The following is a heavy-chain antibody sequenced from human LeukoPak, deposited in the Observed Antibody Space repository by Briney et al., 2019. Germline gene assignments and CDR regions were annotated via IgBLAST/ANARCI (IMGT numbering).Heavy chain of an antibody. D-gene: IGHD5-18*01. Sequence: PGGSLRLSCAASGFTVSGNYMNWVRQAPGKGLEWVSIIYSGGGTYYADSVKGRFTISRDNSKNTLYLQMNSLRAEDTAVYYCARDQVPALANWGQGTLVTVSS. CDR1: GFTVSGNY. CDR3: ARDQVPALAN. V-gene: IGHV3-66*01. J-gene: IGHJ4*02. CDR2: IYSGGGT.